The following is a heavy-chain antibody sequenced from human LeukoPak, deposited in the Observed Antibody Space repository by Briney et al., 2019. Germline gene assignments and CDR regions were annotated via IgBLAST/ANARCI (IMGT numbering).Heavy chain of an antibody. J-gene: IGHJ4*02. CDR2: INHSGST. D-gene: IGHD3-16*01. Sequence: PSETLSLTCAVDGGSFSGYYWSWIRQPPGKGLEWIGEINHSGSTNYNPSLKSRVTISVDTSKNQFSLKLSSVTAADTAVYYCARGPTMITFGGVFFYWGQGTLVTVSS. CDR3: ARGPTMITFGGVFFY. CDR1: GGSFSGYY. V-gene: IGHV4-34*01.